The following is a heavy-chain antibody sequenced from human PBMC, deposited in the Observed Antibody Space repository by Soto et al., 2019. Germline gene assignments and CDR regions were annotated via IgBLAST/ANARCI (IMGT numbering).Heavy chain of an antibody. J-gene: IGHJ4*02. CDR2: ISAYNGNT. V-gene: IGHV1-18*01. CDR3: AGDPGSYALDY. CDR1: GYTFTSYG. Sequence: QVQLVQSGAEVKKPGASVKVSCKASGYTFTSYGISWVRQAPGQGLEWMGWISAYNGNTNYAQKLQGRVTMTTDTTPSNGYMEVRRLGSDHTAVYYCAGDPGSYALDYWGQGTLVTVSS. D-gene: IGHD1-26*01.